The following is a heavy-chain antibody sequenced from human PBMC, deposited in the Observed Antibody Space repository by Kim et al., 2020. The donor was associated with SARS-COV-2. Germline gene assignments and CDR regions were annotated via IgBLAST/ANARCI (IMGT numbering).Heavy chain of an antibody. V-gene: IGHV4-34*01. CDR2: INHSGST. Sequence: SETLSLTCAVYGGSFSGYYWSWIRQPPGKGLEWIGEINHSGSTNYNPSLKSRVTISVDTSKNQFSLKLSSVTAADAAVYYCARGFNTMIVVVIKHYYYYGMDVWGQGPTGTVSS. CDR3: ARGFNTMIVVVIKHYYYYGMDV. CDR1: GGSFSGYY. J-gene: IGHJ6*02. D-gene: IGHD3-22*01.